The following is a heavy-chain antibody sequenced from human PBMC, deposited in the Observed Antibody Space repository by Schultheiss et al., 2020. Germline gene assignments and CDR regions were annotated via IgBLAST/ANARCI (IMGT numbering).Heavy chain of an antibody. J-gene: IGHJ5*01. CDR1: GYSFTSYW. CDR3: ARGGTTVFGVVTQNWFDS. D-gene: IGHD3-3*01. CDR2: IYPGDSDT. V-gene: IGHV5-51*01. Sequence: KVYCKGSGYSFTSYWIGWVRQMPGKGLEWMGIIYPGDSDTRYSPSFQGQVTISADKSISTAYLQWSSLKASDTAMYYCARGGTTVFGVVTQNWFDSWGQGTLVTVSS.